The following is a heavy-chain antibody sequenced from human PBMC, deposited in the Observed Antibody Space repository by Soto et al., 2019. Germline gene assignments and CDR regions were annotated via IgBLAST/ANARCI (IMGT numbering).Heavy chain of an antibody. CDR2: ISGSGGST. J-gene: IGHJ4*02. V-gene: IGHV3-23*01. CDR3: AKDHPDPDYDFWSGYWPY. D-gene: IGHD3-3*01. CDR1: GFTYSNYA. Sequence: GGSLRLSCAASGFTYSNYAMTWVRQAPGKGLEWVSAISGSGGSTYYADSVKGRFTISRDNSKNTLYLQMNSLRAEDTAVYYCAKDHPDPDYDFWSGYWPYWGQGTLVTVSS.